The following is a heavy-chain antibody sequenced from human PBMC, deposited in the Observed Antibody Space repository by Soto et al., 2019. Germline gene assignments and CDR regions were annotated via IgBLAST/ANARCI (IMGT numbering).Heavy chain of an antibody. J-gene: IGHJ4*02. D-gene: IGHD3-22*01. CDR2: INPSGGST. V-gene: IGHV1-46*01. CDR3: ARNTPTPYYYDSSGYSPYFDY. Sequence: GASVKVSCTASGYTFTSYYMHWVRQAPGQGLEWMGIINPSGGSTSYAQKFQGRVTMTRDTSTSTVYMELSSLRSEDTAVYYCARNTPTPYYYDSSGYSPYFDYWGQGTLVTVSS. CDR1: GYTFTSYY.